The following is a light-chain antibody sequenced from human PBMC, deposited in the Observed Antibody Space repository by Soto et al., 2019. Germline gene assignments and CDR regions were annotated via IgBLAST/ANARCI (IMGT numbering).Light chain of an antibody. CDR3: QQYESTPPT. Sequence: DIVMTQSPDSLAVSLGERATINCKSSQSVLYSSNNKNYLAWYQQRPGQPPKLLIYWASTRESGVPDRFSGRGSGKDFTLTITSLQAEDVAFYYCQQYESTPPTLARGTRWEIK. CDR2: WAS. V-gene: IGKV4-1*01. J-gene: IGKJ2*01. CDR1: QSVLYSSNNKNY.